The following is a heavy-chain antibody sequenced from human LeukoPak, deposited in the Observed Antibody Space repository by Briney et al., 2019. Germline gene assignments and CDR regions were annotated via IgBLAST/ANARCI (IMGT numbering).Heavy chain of an antibody. J-gene: IGHJ4*02. D-gene: IGHD1-14*01. CDR2: FDPEDGET. V-gene: IGHV1-24*01. CDR1: GYILTELS. CDR3: ATDTFLINSAGTAW. Sequence: ASVKVSCKVSGYILTELSMHWVRQAPGKGLEWMGGFDPEDGETIYAQKFQGRVTMTEDTSTDTAYMELSSLRSEDTAVYYCATDTFLINSAGTAWWGQGTLVTVSS.